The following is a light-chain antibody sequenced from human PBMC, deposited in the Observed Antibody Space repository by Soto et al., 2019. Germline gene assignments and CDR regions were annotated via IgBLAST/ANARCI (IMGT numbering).Light chain of an antibody. J-gene: IGKJ1*01. Sequence: DIQMTQSPSSLSASVGDRVTITCRASQGIITYLNWYQQKPGKAPKLLISAASSLQSGVPSRFSGSGSGTEFTLTISSLQPDDSATYYCQQYNSYRAFGQGTKVDIK. CDR2: AAS. CDR3: QQYNSYRA. CDR1: QGIITY. V-gene: IGKV1-17*01.